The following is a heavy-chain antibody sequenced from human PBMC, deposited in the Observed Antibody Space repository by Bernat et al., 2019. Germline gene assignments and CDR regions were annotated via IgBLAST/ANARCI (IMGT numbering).Heavy chain of an antibody. J-gene: IGHJ6*02. CDR1: GFTFSSYA. CDR2: ISFDGSNK. V-gene: IGHV3-30-3*01. D-gene: IGHD5-24*01. CDR3: ARGGYRYGSRWLQSPQSYYYYGMDV. Sequence: QVQLVESGGGVVQPGRSLRLSCAASGFTFSSYAMHWVRQAPGKGLEWVAGISFDGSNKYYADSVQGRFTISRDSSKNTLYLQMNSLRAEDTAVYYCARGGYRYGSRWLQSPQSYYYYGMDVWGQGTTVTVSS.